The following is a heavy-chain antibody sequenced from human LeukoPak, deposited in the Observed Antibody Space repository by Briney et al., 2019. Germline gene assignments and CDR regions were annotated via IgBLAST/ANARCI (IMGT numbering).Heavy chain of an antibody. CDR3: ARHERDASLDHALDI. V-gene: IGHV4-59*08. CDR1: GGSISSYY. D-gene: IGHD5-24*01. J-gene: IGHJ3*02. CDR2: IYYSGTT. Sequence: SETLSLTCTVSGGSISSYYWSWIRQAPGKGLEWIGYIYYSGTTSYNPSLKSRVTILVDTSKNQSSLKLSSVTAADTAVYYCARHERDASLDHALDIWGQGTMVTVSS.